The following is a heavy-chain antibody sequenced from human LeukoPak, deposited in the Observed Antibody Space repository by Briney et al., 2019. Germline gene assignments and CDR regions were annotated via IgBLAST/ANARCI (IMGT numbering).Heavy chain of an antibody. J-gene: IGHJ6*01. CDR2: ISSSSSYI. Sequence: GGSLRLSCAASGFTFSSYTMNWVRQALGKGLEWVSYISSSSSYIYYADSVKGRFTISRDNAENSLYLQMNSLRAEDTAVYYCARGSEGYCSGGGCYYGMDVWGQGTTVTVSS. CDR1: GFTFSSYT. CDR3: ARGSEGYCSGGGCYYGMDV. V-gene: IGHV3-21*01. D-gene: IGHD2-15*01.